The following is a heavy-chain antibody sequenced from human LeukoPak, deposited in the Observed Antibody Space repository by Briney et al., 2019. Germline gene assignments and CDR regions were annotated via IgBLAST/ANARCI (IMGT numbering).Heavy chain of an antibody. CDR1: GGSFSGYY. D-gene: IGHD6-19*01. Sequence: SETLSLTCAVYGGSFSGYYWSWIRQPPGKGLEWIGEINHSGSTNYNPSLKSRVTISVDTSKSQFSLKLSSVTAADTAVYYCARQGITVAGSAYFDYWGQGTLVTVSS. V-gene: IGHV4-34*01. CDR2: INHSGST. J-gene: IGHJ4*02. CDR3: ARQGITVAGSAYFDY.